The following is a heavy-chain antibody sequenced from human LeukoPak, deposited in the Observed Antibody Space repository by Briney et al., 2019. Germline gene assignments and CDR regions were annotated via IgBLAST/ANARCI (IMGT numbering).Heavy chain of an antibody. J-gene: IGHJ4*02. CDR1: GFIFSSFA. Sequence: GGSLRHSCAASGFIFSSFAMTWVRQAPGKGLEWVTTISGGGPGTYYADSVKGRFTISRDNSKNTLYLQMNSLRAEDTAVYYCAKGYCTNGVCYTDYWGQGTLVTVSS. CDR3: AKGYCTNGVCYTDY. CDR2: ISGGGPGT. V-gene: IGHV3-23*01. D-gene: IGHD2-8*01.